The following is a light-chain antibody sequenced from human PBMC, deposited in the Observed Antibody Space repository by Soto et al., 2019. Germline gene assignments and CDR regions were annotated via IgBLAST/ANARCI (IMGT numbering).Light chain of an antibody. V-gene: IGKV1-39*01. CDR3: QQSYSSPLT. CDR1: QSISSY. Sequence: DIQMTQSPPSLSASVGDRVTITCRASQSISSYLNWYHQKPGKAPKLLIYAASSLQSGVPSRFSGRGSGTDFTLTISSLQPEDFATYYCQQSYSSPLTFGPGTKVDIQ. J-gene: IGKJ3*01. CDR2: AAS.